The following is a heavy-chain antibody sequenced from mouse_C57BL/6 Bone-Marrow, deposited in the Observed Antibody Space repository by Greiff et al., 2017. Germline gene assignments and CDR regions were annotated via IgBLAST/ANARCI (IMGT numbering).Heavy chain of an antibody. CDR1: GYTFTSYW. CDR2: VDPSDSYT. CDR3: ARSSDGYYRY. Sequence: QVQLQQPGAELVMPGASVKLSCKASGYTFTSYWMHWVKQRPGQGLEWIGEVDPSDSYTNYNQKFKGKSTLTVDKSSSTANKQLSSLTCEDAAVYYCARSSDGYYRYWGQGTTLTVSS. J-gene: IGHJ2*01. D-gene: IGHD2-3*01. V-gene: IGHV1-69*01.